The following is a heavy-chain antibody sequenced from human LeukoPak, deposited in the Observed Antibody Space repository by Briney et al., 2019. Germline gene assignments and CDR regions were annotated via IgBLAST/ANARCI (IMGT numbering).Heavy chain of an antibody. CDR2: ISGSGGST. Sequence: PGGSLRLSCAASGFTFSSYAMSWVRQAPGKGLEWVSGISGSGGSTYYADSVKGRFTISRDNSKNTLYLQMNSLRAEDTAVYYCAKEPLYYDTSGYYPAQPYDCWGQGTLVTVSS. CDR3: AKEPLYYDTSGYYPAQPYDC. J-gene: IGHJ4*02. CDR1: GFTFSSYA. D-gene: IGHD3-22*01. V-gene: IGHV3-23*01.